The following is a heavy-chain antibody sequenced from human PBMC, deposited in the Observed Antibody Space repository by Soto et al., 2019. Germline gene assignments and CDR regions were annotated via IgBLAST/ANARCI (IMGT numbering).Heavy chain of an antibody. CDR3: ARETIPQMYYNGTDA. D-gene: IGHD3-10*01. V-gene: IGHV1-18*01. J-gene: IGHJ6*02. Sequence: ASVKVSCKASGYTFTNYGISWVRQAPGQGLEWIGWISAYNGKIDYAQKVQGRITMTTDTSTSTAFMELRSLRSDDTAVYYCARETIPQMYYNGTDAWGHAPTVTV. CDR2: ISAYNGKI. CDR1: GYTFTNYG.